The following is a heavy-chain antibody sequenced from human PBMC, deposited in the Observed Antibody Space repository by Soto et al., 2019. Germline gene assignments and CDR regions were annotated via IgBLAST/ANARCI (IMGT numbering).Heavy chain of an antibody. D-gene: IGHD6-6*01. J-gene: IGHJ4*02. CDR2: ISYDGSNK. V-gene: IGHV3-30-3*01. CDR3: AREFKGSQIAARPPFDY. Sequence: PGGSLRLSCAASGFTFSSYAMHWVRQAPGKGLEWVAVISYDGSNKYYADSVKGRFTISRDNSKNTLYLQMNSLRAEDTAVYYCAREFKGSQIAARPPFDYWGQGTLVTVSS. CDR1: GFTFSSYA.